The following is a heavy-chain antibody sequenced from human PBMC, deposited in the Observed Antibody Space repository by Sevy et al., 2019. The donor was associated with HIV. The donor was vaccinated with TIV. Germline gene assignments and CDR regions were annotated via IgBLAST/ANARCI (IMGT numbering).Heavy chain of an antibody. J-gene: IGHJ4*02. Sequence: GGSLRLSCAGSGFTFGGYMMNWVRQAPGRGLEWVARISRTGGTPEYGDSEKGRLTISRENSKNTVYLQLKDVRAEDTALYFCVKEGRDDFDPYLDFWGQGILVTVSS. D-gene: IGHD3-10*01. V-gene: IGHV3-23*01. CDR1: GFTFGGYM. CDR2: ISRTGGTP. CDR3: VKEGRDDFDPYLDF.